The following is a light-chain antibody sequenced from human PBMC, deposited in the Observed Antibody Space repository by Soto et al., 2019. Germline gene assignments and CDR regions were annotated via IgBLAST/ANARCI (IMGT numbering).Light chain of an antibody. CDR1: QGISSY. Sequence: RASQGISSYLAWYQQKPGKAPKLLIYAASTLQSGVPSRFSGSGSGTDYNLSIRSRQSEDFATYICQQSYTYPRTCGQGTKVDIK. CDR2: AAS. CDR3: QQSYTYPRT. J-gene: IGKJ1*01. V-gene: IGKV1-8*01.